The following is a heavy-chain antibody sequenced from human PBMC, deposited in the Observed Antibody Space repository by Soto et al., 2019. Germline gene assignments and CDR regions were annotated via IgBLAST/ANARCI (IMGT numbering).Heavy chain of an antibody. Sequence: QVQLVESGGGVVQPGRSLRLSCAASGFTFSSYAMHWVRQTPGKGLEWVAVISYDGSNKYYADSVKGRFTISRDNSKNTLYLQMNSLRAEDTAVYYCARVLGIVDFDYWGQGTLVTVSS. CDR1: GFTFSSYA. CDR2: ISYDGSNK. V-gene: IGHV3-30-3*01. CDR3: ARVLGIVDFDY. D-gene: IGHD1-26*01. J-gene: IGHJ4*02.